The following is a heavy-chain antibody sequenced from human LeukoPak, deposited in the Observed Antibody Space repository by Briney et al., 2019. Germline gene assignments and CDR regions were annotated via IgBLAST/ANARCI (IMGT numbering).Heavy chain of an antibody. CDR1: GGSFGGYY. CDR3: AIDFVVVTETATTL. V-gene: IGHV4-34*01. CDR2: INHNGIT. D-gene: IGHD2-21*02. Sequence: SETLSLTCAAYGGSFGGYYWNWIRQPPGKGLEWIGEINHNGITNYNPSLKSRVTISVDTSKNQFSLKLNSATAADTAVYYCAIDFVVVTETATTLWGQGTLVTVSS. J-gene: IGHJ4*02.